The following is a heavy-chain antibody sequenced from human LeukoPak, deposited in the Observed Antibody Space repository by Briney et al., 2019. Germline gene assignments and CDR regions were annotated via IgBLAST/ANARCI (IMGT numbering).Heavy chain of an antibody. V-gene: IGHV3-74*01. CDR1: GFTFSDTW. Sequence: GGSLRLSCAASGFTFSDTWMHWVRQAPGEGLVWVSRIRSDGSDTNYADSVKGRFTISRDNSKNTLYLQMNSLRAEDTAIYYCAKGPRALEHYTHLFDYWGQGTLVTVSS. CDR3: AKGPRALEHYTHLFDY. CDR2: IRSDGSDT. J-gene: IGHJ4*02. D-gene: IGHD1/OR15-1a*01.